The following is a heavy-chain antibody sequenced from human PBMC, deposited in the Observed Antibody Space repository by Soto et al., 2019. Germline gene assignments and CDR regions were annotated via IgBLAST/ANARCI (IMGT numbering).Heavy chain of an antibody. CDR2: ISYDGSNK. D-gene: IGHD5-12*01. Sequence: ESGGGVVQPGRSLRLSCAASGFTFSSYGMHWVRQAPGKGLEWVAVISYDGSNKYYADSVKGRFTISRDNSKNTLYLQMNSLRAEDTAVYYCAKGLGDGYNLRPDYWGQGTLVTVSS. CDR1: GFTFSSYG. CDR3: AKGLGDGYNLRPDY. V-gene: IGHV3-30*18. J-gene: IGHJ4*02.